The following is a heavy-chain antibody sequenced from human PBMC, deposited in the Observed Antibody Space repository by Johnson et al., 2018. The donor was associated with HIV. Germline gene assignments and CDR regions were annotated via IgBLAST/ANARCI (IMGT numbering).Heavy chain of an antibody. J-gene: IGHJ3*02. Sequence: VQLVESGGGLVQPGRSLRLSCAASGFIFDDYAMHWVRQAPGKGLEWVSGISWNGGSVAYADSVKGRFTISRDNAKKSLYLQMNSLRAEDTALYYGAKGHWELLGGGDAFDIWGQGTMVTVSS. CDR3: AKGHWELLGGGDAFDI. CDR2: ISWNGGSV. V-gene: IGHV3-9*01. CDR1: GFIFDDYA. D-gene: IGHD1-26*01.